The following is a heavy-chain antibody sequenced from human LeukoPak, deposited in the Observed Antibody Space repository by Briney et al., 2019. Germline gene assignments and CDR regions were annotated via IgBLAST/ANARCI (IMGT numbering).Heavy chain of an antibody. J-gene: IGHJ6*02. CDR1: GGTFSSYA. Sequence: ASEKVSCKASGGTFSSYAISWVRQAPGQGLEWMGRIIPIRGIANYAQKVQGRGTVTADRSTTTAYMELSRLRSEDPALYYCARDGSHDYGIPMDVWRQGPTVPVSS. V-gene: IGHV1-69*04. CDR2: IIPIRGIA. CDR3: ARDGSHDYGIPMDV. D-gene: IGHD4-17*01.